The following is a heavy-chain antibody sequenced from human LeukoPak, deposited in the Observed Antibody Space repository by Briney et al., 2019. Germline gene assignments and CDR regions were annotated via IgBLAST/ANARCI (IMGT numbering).Heavy chain of an antibody. CDR1: GFTFSSYA. J-gene: IGHJ4*02. CDR2: ISGSGDST. V-gene: IGHV3-23*01. D-gene: IGHD3-22*01. CDR3: AKGYYYDSSGYYTPHNFDY. Sequence: PGGSLRLSCAASGFTFSSYAMSWVRQAPGKGLEWVSAISGSGDSTYYADSVKGRFTISRDNSKYTLYLQMNSLRAEDTAVYYCAKGYYYDSSGYYTPHNFDYWGQGTLVTVSS.